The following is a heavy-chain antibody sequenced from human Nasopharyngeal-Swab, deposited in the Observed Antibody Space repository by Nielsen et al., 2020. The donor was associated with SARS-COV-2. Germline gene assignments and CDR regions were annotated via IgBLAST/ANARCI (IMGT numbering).Heavy chain of an antibody. Sequence: SQTLSLTCAVYGGSFSGYYWSWIRQPPGKGLEWIGEINHSGSTNYNPSLKSRVTISVDTSKNQFSLKLSSVTAADAAVYYCARGLNGGHWGQGTLVTVSS. V-gene: IGHV4-34*01. CDR2: INHSGST. D-gene: IGHD3-16*01. J-gene: IGHJ4*02. CDR1: GGSFSGYY. CDR3: ARGLNGGH.